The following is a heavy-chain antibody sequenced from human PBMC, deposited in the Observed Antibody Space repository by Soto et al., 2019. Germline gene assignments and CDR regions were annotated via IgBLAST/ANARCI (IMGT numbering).Heavy chain of an antibody. CDR1: GGSINSTNW. D-gene: IGHD4-17*01. V-gene: IGHV4-4*02. CDR2: IYHSGST. Sequence: QVQLQESGPGLVKPSGTLSLSCAVSGGSINSTNWRSWVRQPPGKGLEWIGEIYHSGSTNYNPSLKSRVTISVDKSKNQFSLKLSSVTAAYTAVYYCARVWTSVTNWFDPWGQGTLVTVSS. J-gene: IGHJ5*02. CDR3: ARVWTSVTNWFDP.